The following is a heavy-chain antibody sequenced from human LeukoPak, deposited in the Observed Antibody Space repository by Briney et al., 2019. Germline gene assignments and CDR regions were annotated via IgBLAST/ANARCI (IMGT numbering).Heavy chain of an antibody. CDR2: ISAYYGSS. J-gene: IGHJ4*02. CDR3: VRESEPISQIIVFSF. Sequence: ASVKVSRKTSGYSFPGYGISWVRQAPGQGLEWMGWISAYYGSSHFAQKFQGRVTLTRDISTSTAYMELRSLRSDDTAMYYCVRESEPISQIIVFSFWGQGTLVTVSS. D-gene: IGHD2/OR15-2a*01. V-gene: IGHV1-18*01. CDR1: GYSFPGYG.